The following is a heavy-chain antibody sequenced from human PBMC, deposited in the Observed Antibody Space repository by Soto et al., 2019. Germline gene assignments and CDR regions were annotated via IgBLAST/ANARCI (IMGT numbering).Heavy chain of an antibody. Sequence: ASVKVSCKASGYTFTSYAMHWVRQAPGQRLEWMGWINAGNGNTKYSQKFQGRVTITRDTSASTAYMELSSLRSEDTAVYYCARDLYYGSEIVYGMDVWGQGTTVTVSS. CDR1: GYTFTSYA. D-gene: IGHD3-10*01. V-gene: IGHV1-3*01. J-gene: IGHJ6*02. CDR3: ARDLYYGSEIVYGMDV. CDR2: INAGNGNT.